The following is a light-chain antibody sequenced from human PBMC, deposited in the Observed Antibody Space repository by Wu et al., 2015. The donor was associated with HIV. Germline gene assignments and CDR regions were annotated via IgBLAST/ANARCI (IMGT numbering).Light chain of an antibody. CDR1: QSISSW. CDR2: KAS. V-gene: IGKV1-5*03. J-gene: IGKJ2*01. CDR3: QQYNSHPRT. Sequence: DIQMTQSPSTLSASVGDRVTITCRASQSISSWLAWYQQKPGKAPNLLIYKASSLQSGVPSRFSGSGSGTDFTLTISSLQPDDFAIYFCQQYNSHPRTFGQGTKLVIK.